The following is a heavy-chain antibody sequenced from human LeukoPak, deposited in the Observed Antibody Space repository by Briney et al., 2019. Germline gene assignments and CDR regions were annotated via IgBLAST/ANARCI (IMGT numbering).Heavy chain of an antibody. J-gene: IGHJ4*02. CDR1: GFTFSSYG. CDR2: IWYDGSNK. D-gene: IGHD3-22*01. V-gene: IGHV3-33*01. CDR3: ARAPGGYDSSGYPYFDY. Sequence: GGSLRLSCAASGFTFSSYGMHWVRQAPGKGLEWVAVIWYDGSNKYYADSVKGRFTISRDNSKNTLYLQMNSLRDEDTAVYYCARAPGGYDSSGYPYFDYWGQGILVTVSS.